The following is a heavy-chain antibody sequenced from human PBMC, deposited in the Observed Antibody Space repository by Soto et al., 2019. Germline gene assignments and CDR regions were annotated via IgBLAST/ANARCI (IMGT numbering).Heavy chain of an antibody. Sequence: LRLSCAASGFTFSSYAMSWVRQAPGKGLEWVSAISGSGGSTYYADSVKGRFTISRDNSKNTLYLQMNSLRAEDTAVYYCAKGPRGIAAAGPSSFDYWGQGTLVTVSS. CDR3: AKGPRGIAAAGPSSFDY. D-gene: IGHD6-13*01. J-gene: IGHJ4*02. CDR2: ISGSGGST. V-gene: IGHV3-23*01. CDR1: GFTFSSYA.